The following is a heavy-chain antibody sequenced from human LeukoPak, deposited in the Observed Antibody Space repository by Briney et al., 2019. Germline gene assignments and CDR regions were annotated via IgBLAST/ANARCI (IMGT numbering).Heavy chain of an antibody. CDR2: MSYDGGDK. CDR3: ARDLRRGTFDY. J-gene: IGHJ4*02. V-gene: IGHV3-30*07. CDR1: GFAFSTYA. D-gene: IGHD1-1*01. Sequence: GGSLRLSCAASGFAFSTYAMHWVRQAPGKGLEWLAFMSYDGGDKYYAESVKGRFTISRDNSKNTLYLQMNSLRAEDTAVYYCARDLRRGTFDYWGQGTLVTVSS.